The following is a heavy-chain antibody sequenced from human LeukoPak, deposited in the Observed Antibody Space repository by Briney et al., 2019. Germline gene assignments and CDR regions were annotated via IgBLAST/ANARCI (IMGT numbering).Heavy chain of an antibody. V-gene: IGHV4-38-2*01. J-gene: IGHJ5*02. D-gene: IGHD6-13*01. CDR1: GYSISSGYY. Sequence: PSETLFLTCAVSGYSISSGYYWGWIRQPPGKGLEWIGSIYHSGSTYYNPSLKSRVTISVDTSKNQFSLKLSSVTAADTAVYYCARHRRIAAAGTNWFDPWGQGTLVTVSS. CDR3: ARHRRIAAAGTNWFDP. CDR2: IYHSGST.